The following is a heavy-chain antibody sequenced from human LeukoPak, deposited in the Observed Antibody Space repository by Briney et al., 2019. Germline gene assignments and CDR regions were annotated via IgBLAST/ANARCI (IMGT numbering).Heavy chain of an antibody. CDR3: ASTRWGLAFDI. D-gene: IGHD2-2*01. J-gene: IGHJ3*02. V-gene: IGHV4-59*01. Sequence: PSETLSLTCTVSGGSISSYYWSWIRQPPGKGLEWIGYIYYSGSTNYNPSLKSRVTISVDTSKNQFSLKLSSVTAADTAVYYCASTRWGLAFDIWGQGTMVTVSS. CDR2: IYYSGST. CDR1: GGSISSYY.